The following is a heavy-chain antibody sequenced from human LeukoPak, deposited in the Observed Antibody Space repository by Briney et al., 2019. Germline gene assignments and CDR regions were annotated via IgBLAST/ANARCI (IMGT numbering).Heavy chain of an antibody. D-gene: IGHD3-22*01. CDR1: GGSISSSNYS. V-gene: IGHV4-39*07. Sequence: SETLSLTCTVSGGSISSSNYSWGWIRQPPGKGLEWIGEIYHRGSTNYSPSLKSRVTISVDKSKNQFSLKLSSVTAADTAVYYCARDGNYDSSGYYEPVSYYFDYWGQGTLVTVSS. CDR2: IYHRGST. J-gene: IGHJ4*02. CDR3: ARDGNYDSSGYYEPVSYYFDY.